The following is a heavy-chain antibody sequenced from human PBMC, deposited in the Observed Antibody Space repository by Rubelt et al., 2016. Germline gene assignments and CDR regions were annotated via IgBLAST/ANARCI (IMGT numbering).Heavy chain of an antibody. V-gene: IGHV3-13*01. CDR1: GFIFSDYD. CDR2: IGIAGDT. Sequence: EVQLVESGGGLVKPGGSLRLSCAASGFIFSDYDMHWVRQVTGKGLEWVSAIGIAGDTHYLDSVKGRFTISRENSRNTLYLQMNSLRAEDTALYYCVFDFWGQGTRVTVSS. CDR3: VFDF. J-gene: IGHJ4*02.